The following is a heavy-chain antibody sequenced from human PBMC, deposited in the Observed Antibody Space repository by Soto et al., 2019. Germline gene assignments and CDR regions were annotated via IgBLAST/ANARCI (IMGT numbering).Heavy chain of an antibody. V-gene: IGHV5-10-1*01. J-gene: IGHJ3*02. Sequence: PXEFLTISFKGSGYSFTSYWISLVRQMPGKGLEWMGSIDPSDSYTNYSPSFQGHVTISADKSISTAYLQWSSLKASDTAMYYCARNPNYDYVWGSYRQTDAFDIWGQGTMVTV. CDR1: GYSFTSYW. D-gene: IGHD3-16*02. CDR2: IDPSDSYT. CDR3: ARNPNYDYVWGSYRQTDAFDI.